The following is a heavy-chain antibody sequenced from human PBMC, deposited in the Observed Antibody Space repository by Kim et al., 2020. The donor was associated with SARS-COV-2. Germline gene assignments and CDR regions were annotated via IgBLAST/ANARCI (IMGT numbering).Heavy chain of an antibody. Sequence: VKGRFTISRDNSKNTLYQQMNNLRAEDTAVYYCAKERRKYCSGGSCHLEYWGQGTLVTVSS. D-gene: IGHD2-15*01. V-gene: IGHV3-33*06. J-gene: IGHJ4*02. CDR3: AKERRKYCSGGSCHLEY.